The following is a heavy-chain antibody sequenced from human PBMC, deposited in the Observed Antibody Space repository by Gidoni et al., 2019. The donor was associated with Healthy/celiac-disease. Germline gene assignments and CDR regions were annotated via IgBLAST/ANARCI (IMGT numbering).Heavy chain of an antibody. J-gene: IGHJ4*02. CDR1: GFIFSSYA. V-gene: IGHV3-23*04. CDR2: ISGSGGST. CDR3: AKDGGVDY. Sequence: EVQLVESVGGLVQPGGSLRLSCAASGFIFSSYAMSWVRQAPGKGLEWVSAISGSGGSTHYADSVKGRFTISRDNSKSTLFLQMNSLRAEDTAVYYCAKDGGVDYWGQGTLVTVSS.